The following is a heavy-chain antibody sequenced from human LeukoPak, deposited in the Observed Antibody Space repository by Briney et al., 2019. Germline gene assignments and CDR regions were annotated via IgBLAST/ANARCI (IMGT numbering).Heavy chain of an antibody. CDR1: GFTFSSYS. V-gene: IGHV3-21*01. CDR3: ARDLYPTHYDYVWGSYQSRTPFDY. CDR2: ISSSSSYI. D-gene: IGHD3-16*02. J-gene: IGHJ4*02. Sequence: PGGSLRLSCAASGFTFSSYSMNWVRQAPGKGLEWVSSISSSSSYIYYADSVKGRFTISRDNAKNSLYLQMNSLRAEDTAVYYCARDLYPTHYDYVWGSYQSRTPFDYWGQGTLVTVSS.